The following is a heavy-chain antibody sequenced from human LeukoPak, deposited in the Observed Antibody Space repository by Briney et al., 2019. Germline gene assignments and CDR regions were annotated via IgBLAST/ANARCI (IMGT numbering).Heavy chain of an antibody. V-gene: IGHV3-21*01. CDR2: ISSSSSYI. CDR3: ARGVSYGSGSYYYFDY. D-gene: IGHD3-10*01. J-gene: IGHJ4*02. CDR1: GFTFSTCS. Sequence: GGSLRLSCAASGFTFSTCSMNWVRQAPGKGLEWVSSISSSSSYIYYADSVKGRFTISRDNAENSLYLQMNSLRAEDTAVYCCARGVSYGSGSYYYFDYWGQGTLVTVSS.